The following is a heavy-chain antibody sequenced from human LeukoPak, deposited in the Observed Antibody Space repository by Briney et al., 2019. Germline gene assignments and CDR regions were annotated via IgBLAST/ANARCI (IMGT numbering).Heavy chain of an antibody. V-gene: IGHV4-39*07. J-gene: IGHJ4*02. CDR1: GGSISSSSYY. CDR3: ARDYSGGSN. D-gene: IGHD1-26*01. Sequence: SETLSLTCTVSGGSISSSSYYWGWIRQPPGKGLEWIGSIYYSGSTYYNPSLKSRVTISVDTSKNQFSLKLSSVTAADTAVYYCARDYSGGSNWGQGTLVTVSS. CDR2: IYYSGST.